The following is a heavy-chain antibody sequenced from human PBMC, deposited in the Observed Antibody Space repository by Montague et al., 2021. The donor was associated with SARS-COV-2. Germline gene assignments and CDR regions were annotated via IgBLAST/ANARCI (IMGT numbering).Heavy chain of an antibody. V-gene: IGHV4-59*08. Sequence: SETLSLTCTVSGGSMSDHYWAWIRQPPGKGLEWLANIYYSGGINSNASLKSRVTISVDTSKNELSLKLSSVTAADTAVYFCAGHPFKSPWDPRPFDSWGQGALVIVSS. J-gene: IGHJ5*01. CDR3: AGHPFKSPWDPRPFDS. CDR2: IYYSGGI. D-gene: IGHD1-1*01. CDR1: GGSMSDHY.